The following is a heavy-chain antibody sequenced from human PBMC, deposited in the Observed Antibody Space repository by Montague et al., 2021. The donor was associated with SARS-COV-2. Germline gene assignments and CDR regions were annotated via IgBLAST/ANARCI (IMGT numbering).Heavy chain of an antibody. J-gene: IGHJ3*02. D-gene: IGHD6-19*01. CDR3: AKVAGSHDTFDI. V-gene: IGHV4-38-2*02. CDR2: IYHSGST. CDR1: GYSISTGYY. Sequence: SETLSLTCTASGYSISTGYYWGWIRQPPGKGLEWIGTIYHSGSTYFNPSLKSRVTISVDTSKNQFSLNLSSVTAADTAVYYCAKVAGSHDTFDIWGRETMVTVSS.